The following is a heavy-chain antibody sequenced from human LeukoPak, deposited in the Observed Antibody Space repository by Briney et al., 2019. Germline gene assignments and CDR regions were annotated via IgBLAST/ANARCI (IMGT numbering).Heavy chain of an antibody. V-gene: IGHV3-23*01. CDR2: TTQSGESS. D-gene: IGHD2-21*02. Sequence: AGGSLRLSCVASGFTFSNKAMSWVRQAPGMGLEWVTSTTQSGESSGYADSVKGRFTISRDNSKNTLFLQMHSLRVEDTAIYYCARESGGDWGYFDDWGQGTLVTVSS. CDR3: ARESGGDWGYFDD. CDR1: GFTFSNKA. J-gene: IGHJ4*02.